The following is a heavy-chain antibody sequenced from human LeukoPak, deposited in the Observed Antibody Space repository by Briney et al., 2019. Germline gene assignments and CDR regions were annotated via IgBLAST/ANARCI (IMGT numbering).Heavy chain of an antibody. Sequence: SETLSLTCAVYGGSFSGYYWSWIRQPPGKGLEWIGEINHSGSTNYNPSLKSRLTISVDTSKNQFSLKLSSVTAADTAVYYCARENWGYDSSGYYYVLNFDYWGQGTLVTVSS. CDR2: INHSGST. V-gene: IGHV4-34*01. J-gene: IGHJ4*02. CDR3: ARENWGYDSSGYYYVLNFDY. D-gene: IGHD3-22*01. CDR1: GGSFSGYY.